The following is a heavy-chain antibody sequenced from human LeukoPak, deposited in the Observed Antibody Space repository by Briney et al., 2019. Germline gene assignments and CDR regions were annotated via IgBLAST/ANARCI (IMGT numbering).Heavy chain of an antibody. CDR2: IIPILGIA. D-gene: IGHD4-17*01. Sequence: ASVKVSCKASGGTFSIYAISWVRQAPGQGLEWMGRIIPILGIANYAQKFQGRVTITADKSTSTAYMELSSLRSEDTAVYYCARSAVTTPGSFDPWGQGTLVTVSS. V-gene: IGHV1-69*04. J-gene: IGHJ5*02. CDR3: ARSAVTTPGSFDP. CDR1: GGTFSIYA.